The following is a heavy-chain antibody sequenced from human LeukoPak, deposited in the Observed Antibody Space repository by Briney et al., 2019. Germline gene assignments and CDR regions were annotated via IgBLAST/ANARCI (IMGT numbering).Heavy chain of an antibody. Sequence: GGSLRLSCAASGFTFSSYAMSWVRQAPGKGLEWVSAISGSGGSTYYAGSVKGRFTISRDNSKNTINLQLNSLRADDTTVYYCAKAWGTAVMDYWGQGTLVTVSS. CDR3: AKAWGTAVMDY. V-gene: IGHV3-23*01. J-gene: IGHJ4*02. D-gene: IGHD3-16*01. CDR2: ISGSGGST. CDR1: GFTFSSYA.